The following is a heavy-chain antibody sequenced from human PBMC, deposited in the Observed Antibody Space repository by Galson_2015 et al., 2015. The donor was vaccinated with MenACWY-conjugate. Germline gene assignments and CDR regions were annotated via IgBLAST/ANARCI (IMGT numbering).Heavy chain of an antibody. J-gene: IGHJ4*02. CDR3: ARGYSGSYSIGDY. Sequence: SVKVSCKASGYTFTSYAMNWVRQAPGQGLEWMGWINTNTGNPTYAQDFTGRFVFSLDTSVSTAYLQISSLKAEDSAVYYCARGYSGSYSIGDYWGQGTLVTVSS. CDR2: INTNTGNP. CDR1: GYTFTSYA. V-gene: IGHV7-4-1*02. D-gene: IGHD1-26*01.